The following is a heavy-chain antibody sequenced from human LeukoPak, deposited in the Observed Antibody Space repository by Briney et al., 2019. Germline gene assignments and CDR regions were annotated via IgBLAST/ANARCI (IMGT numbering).Heavy chain of an antibody. V-gene: IGHV5-51*01. Sequence: GESLKISCKASGYSFTNYWIGWVRQMPGKGPEWMGVIYPGDSDTTYSPSFQGQVTISADKSISTAYLQWSSLKASDTAMYYCARRSGYIHGTDYWGQGTLVTVSS. J-gene: IGHJ4*02. CDR3: ARRSGYIHGTDY. CDR1: GYSFTNYW. D-gene: IGHD5-18*01. CDR2: IYPGDSDT.